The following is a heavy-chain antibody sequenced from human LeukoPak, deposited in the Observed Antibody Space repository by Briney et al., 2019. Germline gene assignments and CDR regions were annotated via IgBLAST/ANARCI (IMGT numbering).Heavy chain of an antibody. J-gene: IGHJ4*02. D-gene: IGHD2-15*01. CDR3: ARDSFVVVVAATNY. CDR1: GFTFSSYA. Sequence: GGSLRLSCAASGFTFSSYAMHWVRQAPGKGLEWVAVISYDGSNKYYADSVKGRFTISRDNSKNTLYLQMNSLGAEDTAVYYCARDSFVVVVAATNYWGQGTLVTVSS. CDR2: ISYDGSNK. V-gene: IGHV3-30-3*01.